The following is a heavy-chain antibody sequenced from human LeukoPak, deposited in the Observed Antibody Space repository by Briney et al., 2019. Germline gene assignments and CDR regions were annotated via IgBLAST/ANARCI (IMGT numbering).Heavy chain of an antibody. Sequence: ASVKVSCKASGCTFTSYGISWVRQAPGQGLEWMXXISAYNGNTNYAQKLQGRVTMTTDTSTSTVYMELRSLRSDDTAVYYCARDSYYYGPGAYFDYWGQGTLVTVSS. CDR3: ARDSYYYGPGAYFDY. D-gene: IGHD3-10*01. J-gene: IGHJ4*02. CDR2: ISAYNGNT. V-gene: IGHV1-18*04. CDR1: GCTFTSYG.